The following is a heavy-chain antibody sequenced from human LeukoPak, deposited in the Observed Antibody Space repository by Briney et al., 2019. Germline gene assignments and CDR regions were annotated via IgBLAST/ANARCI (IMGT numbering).Heavy chain of an antibody. CDR3: ARVWGDYYDSSGLTFDP. Sequence: GGSLRLSCAASGFTFSSYWMHWVRQAPGKGLVWDSRINSDGSSTSYADSVKGRFTISRDNAKNTLYLQMNSLRAEDTAVYYCARVWGDYYDSSGLTFDPWGQGTLVTVSS. V-gene: IGHV3-74*01. D-gene: IGHD3-22*01. J-gene: IGHJ5*02. CDR2: INSDGSST. CDR1: GFTFSSYW.